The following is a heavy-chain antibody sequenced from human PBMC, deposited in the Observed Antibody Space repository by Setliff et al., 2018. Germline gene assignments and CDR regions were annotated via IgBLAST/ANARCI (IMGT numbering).Heavy chain of an antibody. CDR3: ARDPVTYSYDSSAPGGAFDI. V-gene: IGHV1-3*01. D-gene: IGHD3-22*01. Sequence: GASVKVSCKASGYTFASYAMHWVRQAPGQRLEWMGWINAGDGNTKYSQKFQDRVTITRDTSASPAYMELSSLRSEDTAVYYCARDPVTYSYDSSAPGGAFDIWGQGTMVTVSS. CDR1: GYTFASYA. J-gene: IGHJ3*02. CDR2: INAGDGNT.